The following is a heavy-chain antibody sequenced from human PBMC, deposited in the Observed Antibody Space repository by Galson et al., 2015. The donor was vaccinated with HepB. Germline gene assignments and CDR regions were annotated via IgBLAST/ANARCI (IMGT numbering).Heavy chain of an antibody. Sequence: SVKVSCKASGYIFTNYAINWVRQAPGQGLEWMGWTHTNTGNPTYAQGFTGRFVFSLDTSVSTAYLQISSLEAEDSAVYYCARDGWAYGDYVRVYYFDYWGQGTLVTVSS. J-gene: IGHJ4*02. D-gene: IGHD4-17*01. CDR1: GYIFTNYA. V-gene: IGHV7-4-1*02. CDR2: THTNTGNP. CDR3: ARDGWAYGDYVRVYYFDY.